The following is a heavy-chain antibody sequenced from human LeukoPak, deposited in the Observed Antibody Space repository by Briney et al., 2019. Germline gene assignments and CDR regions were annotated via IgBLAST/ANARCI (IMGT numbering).Heavy chain of an antibody. V-gene: IGHV1-2*02. CDR3: ARGKSNLVALDWLDP. J-gene: IGHJ5*02. Sequence: ASVKVSCKASGYTFNGYYIHWVRQAPGQGLEWMGWINPNSGGTNYAQKFQDRVTMTRDTSISTAYMELSRLTSDDTATYYCARGKSNLVALDWLDPWGQGTLVTVSS. CDR2: INPNSGGT. D-gene: IGHD5-24*01. CDR1: GYTFNGYY.